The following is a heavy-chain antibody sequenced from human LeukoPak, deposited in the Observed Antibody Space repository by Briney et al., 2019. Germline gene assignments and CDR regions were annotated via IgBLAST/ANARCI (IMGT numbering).Heavy chain of an antibody. J-gene: IGHJ4*02. Sequence: GASVKVSCKASGGTFSSYAISWVRQAPGQGLEWMGRIIPILGIANYAQKFQGRVTITADKSTSTAYMELSSLRSEDTAVYYCAPGDCSGGSCYSDYWGQGTLVTVSS. CDR2: IIPILGIA. CDR3: APGDCSGGSCYSDY. D-gene: IGHD2-15*01. CDR1: GGTFSSYA. V-gene: IGHV1-69*04.